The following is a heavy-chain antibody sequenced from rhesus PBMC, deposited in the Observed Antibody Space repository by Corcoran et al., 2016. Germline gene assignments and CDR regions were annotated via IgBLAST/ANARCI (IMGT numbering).Heavy chain of an antibody. J-gene: IGHJ4*01. D-gene: IGHD1-44*01. CDR3: ASGGPNSPF. CDR1: GGSIAGNY. Sequence: QVQLQESGPGLVKPSETLSLTSAASGGSIAGNYWSGIRPPPAKGRERIGRLSVDGTTNYNPFLKSRVTISPDTSRNQFSLKLHSVTAADTAGYYCASGGPNSPFWGQGVLVTVSS. V-gene: IGHV4-160*01. CDR2: LSVDGTT.